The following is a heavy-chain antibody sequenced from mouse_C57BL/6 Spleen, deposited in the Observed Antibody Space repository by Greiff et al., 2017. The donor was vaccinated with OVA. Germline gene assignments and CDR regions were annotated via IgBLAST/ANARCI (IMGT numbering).Heavy chain of an antibody. CDR3: ARQGDSSFAY. CDR2: ISGGGGNT. Sequence: EVHLVESGGGLVKPGGSLKLSCAASGFTFSSYTMSWVRQTPEKRLEWVATISGGGGNTYYPDSVKGRFTISRDNAKNTLYLQMSSLRSEDTALYYCARQGDSSFAYWGQGTLVTVSA. J-gene: IGHJ3*01. CDR1: GFTFSSYT. V-gene: IGHV5-9*01.